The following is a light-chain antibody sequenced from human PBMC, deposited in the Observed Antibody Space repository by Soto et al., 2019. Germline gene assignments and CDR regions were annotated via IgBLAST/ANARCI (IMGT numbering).Light chain of an antibody. CDR1: SSDVGGYNY. CDR2: VVS. Sequence: QSALTQPASVSGSPGQSITISCTGTSSDVGGYNYVSWYQQHPGKAPKLMIYVVSNRPSGVSNRFSGSKSGSTASLTISGLQAEDEADYYCSSYTRSSTGVFGGGTKVTVL. CDR3: SSYTRSSTGV. J-gene: IGLJ3*02. V-gene: IGLV2-14*01.